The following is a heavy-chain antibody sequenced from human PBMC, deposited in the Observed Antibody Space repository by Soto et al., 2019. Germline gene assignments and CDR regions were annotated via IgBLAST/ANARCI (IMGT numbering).Heavy chain of an antibody. CDR1: GYSFTSYW. CDR2: IDPSDSYT. V-gene: IGHV5-10-1*01. J-gene: IGHJ5*02. CDR3: ARQLRVEMATIPIWFDP. D-gene: IGHD5-12*01. Sequence: PGESLKISWNGSGYSFTSYWISWVRQMPWKGLEWMGRIDPSDSYTNYSPSFQGHVTISADKSISTAYLQWSSLKASDTAMYYCARQLRVEMATIPIWFDPWGQGTLVTVSS.